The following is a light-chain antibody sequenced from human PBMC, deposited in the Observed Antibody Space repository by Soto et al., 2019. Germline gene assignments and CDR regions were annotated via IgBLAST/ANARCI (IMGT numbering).Light chain of an antibody. CDR2: EVS. Sequence: SVLSQPSSVSVSPGQSITLSFTGTSSDVGGSNYVSCYQQHPGKAPKLMIYEVSKRPAGVSNRFSGSKSGNTASLTISGLQAEDEADYYCNSYTYSNTAVFGTGTKVTVL. J-gene: IGLJ1*01. CDR1: SSDVGGSNY. V-gene: IGLV2-14*01. CDR3: NSYTYSNTAV.